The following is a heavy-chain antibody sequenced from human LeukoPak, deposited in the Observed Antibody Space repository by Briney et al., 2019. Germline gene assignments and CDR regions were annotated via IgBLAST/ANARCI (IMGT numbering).Heavy chain of an antibody. J-gene: IGHJ4*02. CDR1: RFTFSRYS. CDR3: ARDPYSGYDLQAFDY. V-gene: IGHV3-48*01. D-gene: IGHD5-12*01. CDR2: ISSSSSTM. Sequence: PGGYLRLSCAASRFTFSRYSMNWVRQAPGKGLEWVSYISSSSSTMYYADSVKGRFTISRDSAKNSLYLQMNSLRVEDTAVYYCARDPYSGYDLQAFDYWGQGTLVTVSS.